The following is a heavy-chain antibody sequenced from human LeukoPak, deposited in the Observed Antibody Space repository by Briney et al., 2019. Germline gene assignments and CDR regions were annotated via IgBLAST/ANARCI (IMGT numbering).Heavy chain of an antibody. D-gene: IGHD3-3*01. CDR3: ARTPYNFWSGYYSY. Sequence: SETLSLTCTVSGGSISSYYWSWIRQPPGKGLEWIGEINHSGSTNYNPSLKSRVTISVDTSKNQFSLKLSSVTAADTAVYYCARTPYNFWSGYYSYWGQGNLVTVSS. CDR1: GGSISSYY. CDR2: INHSGST. J-gene: IGHJ4*02. V-gene: IGHV4-34*01.